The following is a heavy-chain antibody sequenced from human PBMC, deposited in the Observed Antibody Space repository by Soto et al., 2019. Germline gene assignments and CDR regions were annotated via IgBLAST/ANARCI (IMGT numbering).Heavy chain of an antibody. CDR3: ARGYSGSPPEA. J-gene: IGHJ5*02. CDR1: GFDLLTSC. Sequence: QVQLEESGGDVVQPGRSLRLSCATSGFDLLTSCIHWVRQSPGKGREWVAVIWYYGSNKYFADFVKGRCTISRDLSKNTVFLEMNSLRTEDTAVSYCARGYSGSPPEAWGQGTLVTFSS. D-gene: IGHD5-12*01. V-gene: IGHV3-33*01. CDR2: IWYYGSNK.